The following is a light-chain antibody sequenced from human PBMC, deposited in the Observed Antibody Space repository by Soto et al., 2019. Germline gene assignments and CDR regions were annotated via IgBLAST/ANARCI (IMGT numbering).Light chain of an antibody. CDR2: DSS. CDR1: SSDVGNYNL. CDR3: CSYAGSSTYVV. V-gene: IGLV2-23*01. J-gene: IGLJ2*01. Sequence: ALTQPASVSGSPGQSITISCTGTSSDVGNYNLVSWYQRHPGKAPKLMIYDSSKRPSGVSNRFSGSKSGNTASLTISGLQAEDEADYYCCSYAGSSTYVVFGGGTKLTVL.